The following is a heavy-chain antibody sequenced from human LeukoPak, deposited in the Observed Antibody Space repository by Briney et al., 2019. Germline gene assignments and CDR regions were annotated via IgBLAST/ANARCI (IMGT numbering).Heavy chain of an antibody. D-gene: IGHD6-19*01. Sequence: EGSLRLSCAASGFTFRDSAMSWVRQAPGKGLEWVAAIGDSGHNTFYADSVKGRFTMSRDNSKNTLYLQMNSLRVEDTAIYYCAKGYNSAWSSSFDYWGQGTLVTVSS. CDR3: AKGYNSAWSSSFDY. V-gene: IGHV3-23*01. CDR1: GFTFRDSA. CDR2: IGDSGHNT. J-gene: IGHJ4*02.